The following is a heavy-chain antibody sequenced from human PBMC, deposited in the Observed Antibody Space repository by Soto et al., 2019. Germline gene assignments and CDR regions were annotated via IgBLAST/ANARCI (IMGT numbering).Heavy chain of an antibody. CDR2: ISHNGDTK. CDR3: AKGYDDHGIFYSYYGVDV. J-gene: IGHJ6*02. D-gene: IGHD3-3*01. Sequence: GGSLRLSCAASGFSFRSYDMYWVRQAPGKGLEWAALISHNGDTKYYADPVKGRFTISRDNSKNTLYLQMSSLRAEDTAIYYCAKGYDDHGIFYSYYGVDVWGQGTTVTVSS. V-gene: IGHV3-30*18. CDR1: GFSFRSYD.